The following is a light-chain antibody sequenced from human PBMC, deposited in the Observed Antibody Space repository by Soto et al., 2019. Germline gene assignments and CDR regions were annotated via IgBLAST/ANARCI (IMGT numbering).Light chain of an antibody. CDR1: SSDVGGYNY. J-gene: IGLJ2*01. Sequence: ALTQPRSVSGSPGQSVTISCTGTSSDVGGYNYVSWYQQHPGKAPKLMIYDVSKRPSGVPDRFSGSKSGNTASLTISGLQAEDEADYYCCSYAGSYTFVVFGGGTKGPS. CDR3: CSYAGSYTFVV. V-gene: IGLV2-11*01. CDR2: DVS.